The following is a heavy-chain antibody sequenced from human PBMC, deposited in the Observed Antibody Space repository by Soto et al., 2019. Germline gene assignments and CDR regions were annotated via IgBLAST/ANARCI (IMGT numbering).Heavy chain of an antibody. CDR1: GDSVSSNSAT. CDR3: ARHHRGAKYGLDV. CDR2: TYYRSKWYN. D-gene: IGHD1-26*01. Sequence: PXQTLSLTCAISGDSVSSNSATWNWIRQSPSRGLEWLGRTYYRSKWYNDYAVSVRSRITISPDTSKNQFSLQLNSVTHEDAAVYYCARHHRGAKYGLDVWGQGTTVTVSS. V-gene: IGHV6-1*01. J-gene: IGHJ6*02.